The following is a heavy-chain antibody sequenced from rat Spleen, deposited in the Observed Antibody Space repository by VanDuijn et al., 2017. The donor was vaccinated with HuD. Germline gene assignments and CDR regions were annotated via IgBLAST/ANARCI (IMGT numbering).Heavy chain of an antibody. CDR1: GFSPIIYN. D-gene: IGHD1-4*01. CDR3: AINYPGTPFDY. Sequence: QVQLKESGPGLVQPSQTLSLTCTVSGFSPIIYNVHWVRQPTGKGLEWMGVIWTGGNTDYNPTLKSRLDISRDTSKSQVFLKMNSLQTEDTAMYFCAINYPGTPFDYWGQGVMVTVSS. CDR2: IWTGGNT. J-gene: IGHJ2*01. V-gene: IGHV2-30*01.